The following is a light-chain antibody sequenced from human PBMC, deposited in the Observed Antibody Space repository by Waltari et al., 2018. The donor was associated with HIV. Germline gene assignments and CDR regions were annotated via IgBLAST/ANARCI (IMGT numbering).Light chain of an antibody. CDR1: SSNIGNNP. J-gene: IGLJ1*01. Sequence: QSVVTQPPSASGTPGQRVTISCSGSSSNIGNNPVHWYQQLPGTAPKLLIYSNNQRPSGVPDRFSGSKSGTSASLAISGLQSEDEADYYCAAWDDSLNGNVFGTGTKVTVL. CDR3: AAWDDSLNGNV. V-gene: IGLV1-44*01. CDR2: SNN.